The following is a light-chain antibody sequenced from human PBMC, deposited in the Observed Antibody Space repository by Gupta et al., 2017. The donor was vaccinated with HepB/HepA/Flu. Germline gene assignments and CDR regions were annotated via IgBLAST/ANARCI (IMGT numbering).Light chain of an antibody. J-gene: IGKJ5*01. Sequence: ELVLTQFPATLSFSPGERATLSCRASQTVSTCFAWYQQKPGQAPRLLIFDTSNRAIGVPARFSGSGSGTEFTLTISNLEPEDFAVYYCQQRSKWITFGQGTRLEIK. CDR3: QQRSKWIT. V-gene: IGKV3-11*01. CDR1: QTVSTC. CDR2: DTS.